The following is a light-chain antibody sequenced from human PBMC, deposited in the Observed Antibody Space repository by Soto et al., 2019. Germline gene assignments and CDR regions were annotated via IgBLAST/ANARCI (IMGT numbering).Light chain of an antibody. J-gene: IGKJ5*01. Sequence: IVMTQSPATLSVSPGERATLSCWASQSVSNYLAWYQQKPGQAPRLLIYDTSNRATGIPSRFSGSASGTDFTLTISSLEPEDFAVYYCQQRSKWPITFGQGTRLEIK. V-gene: IGKV3-11*01. CDR2: DTS. CDR1: QSVSNY. CDR3: QQRSKWPIT.